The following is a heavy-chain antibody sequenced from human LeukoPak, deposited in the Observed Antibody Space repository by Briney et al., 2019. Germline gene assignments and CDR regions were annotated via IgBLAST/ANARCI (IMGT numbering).Heavy chain of an antibody. CDR1: DGSISGYY. V-gene: IGHV4-4*07. Sequence: SETLSLTCSVSDGSISGYYWSWIRQPAGKGLKWIGRMHTSGSSNYNVSLKSRITMSVDTSRNQFALRLSSVTAADTAIYYCARDLGSGWYDYWGQGTLVTVSS. D-gene: IGHD6-13*01. J-gene: IGHJ4*02. CDR2: MHTSGSS. CDR3: ARDLGSGWYDY.